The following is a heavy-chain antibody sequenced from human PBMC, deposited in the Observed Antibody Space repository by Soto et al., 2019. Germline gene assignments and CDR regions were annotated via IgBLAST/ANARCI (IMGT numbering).Heavy chain of an antibody. CDR2: ISGSGGST. CDR1: GFTFSSYA. J-gene: IGHJ4*02. V-gene: IGHV3-23*01. Sequence: EVQLLESGGGLVQPGGSLRLSCAASGFTFSSYAMSWVRQAPGKGLEWVSAISGSGGSTYYADSVKGRFTISRDNAKNTLYLQMNRLRSEDTAVYYCAKVDEQQLVRPVGGYLDCWGQGTLVTVSS. D-gene: IGHD6-13*01. CDR3: AKVDEQQLVRPVGGYLDC.